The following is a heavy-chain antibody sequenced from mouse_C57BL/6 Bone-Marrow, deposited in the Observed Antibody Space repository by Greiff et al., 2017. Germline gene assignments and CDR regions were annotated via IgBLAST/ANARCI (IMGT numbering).Heavy chain of an antibody. Sequence: EVQLQESGPELVKPGASVKIPCKASGYTFTEYNMDWVKQSHGKSLEWIGDINPNNGGTIYNQKFKGKATLTVDKSSSTAYMELRSLTSEDTAVYYCARGGVVADWYFDVWGTGTTVTVSS. CDR3: ARGGVVADWYFDV. CDR1: GYTFTEYN. CDR2: INPNNGGT. D-gene: IGHD1-1*01. J-gene: IGHJ1*03. V-gene: IGHV1-18*01.